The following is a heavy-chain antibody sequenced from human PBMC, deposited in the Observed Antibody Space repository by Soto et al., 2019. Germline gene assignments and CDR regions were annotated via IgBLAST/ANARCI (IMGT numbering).Heavy chain of an antibody. V-gene: IGHV3-23*01. D-gene: IGHD2-2*01. J-gene: IGHJ4*02. Sequence: GGSLRLSCAASGFTFSSYAMSWVRQAPGKGLEWVSAISGSGGSTYYADSVKGRFTISRDNSKNTLYLQMNSLRAEDTAVYYCAKDIVVVPAAMSVLGYWGQGTLVTVSS. CDR3: AKDIVVVPAAMSVLGY. CDR2: ISGSGGST. CDR1: GFTFSSYA.